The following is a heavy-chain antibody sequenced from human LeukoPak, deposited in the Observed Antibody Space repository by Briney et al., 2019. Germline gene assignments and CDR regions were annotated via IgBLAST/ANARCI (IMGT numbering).Heavy chain of an antibody. V-gene: IGHV1-2*02. Sequence: ASVKVSCKASGYNFTGYYMHWVRQAPGQGLEWMGWINPNSGGTNYAQKFQGRVTMTRDTSISTAYMELSRLRSDDTAVYYCARDPAIAAAGRNYNWFDPWGQGTLVTVSS. CDR2: INPNSGGT. CDR1: GYNFTGYY. D-gene: IGHD6-13*01. CDR3: ARDPAIAAAGRNYNWFDP. J-gene: IGHJ5*02.